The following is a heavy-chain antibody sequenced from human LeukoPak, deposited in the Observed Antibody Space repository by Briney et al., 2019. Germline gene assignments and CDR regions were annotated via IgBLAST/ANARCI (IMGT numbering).Heavy chain of an antibody. V-gene: IGHV4-34*01. Sequence: ETSETLSLTCAVYGGSFSGYYWSWIRQPPGKGLEWIGEINHSGGTNYNPSLKSRVTISVDTSKNQFSLKLSSVTAADTAVYYCARGTITYYYDSSGYYRPNNYFDYWGQGTLVTVSS. CDR3: ARGTITYYYDSSGYYRPNNYFDY. J-gene: IGHJ4*02. CDR2: INHSGGT. CDR1: GGSFSGYY. D-gene: IGHD3-22*01.